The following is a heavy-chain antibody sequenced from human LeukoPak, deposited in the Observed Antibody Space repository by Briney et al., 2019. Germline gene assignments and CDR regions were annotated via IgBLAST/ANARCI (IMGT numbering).Heavy chain of an antibody. CDR2: IYTSGST. D-gene: IGHD2-2*01. CDR1: GGSISSYY. CDR3: ARDQSVPAAMYNWFDP. V-gene: IGHV4-4*07. J-gene: IGHJ5*02. Sequence: SETLSLTCTVSGGSISSYYWSWIRQPAGKGLEWIGRIYTSGSTNYNPSLKSRVTMSVDTSKNQFSLKLSSVTAADTAVYYCARDQSVPAAMYNWFDPWGQGTLVTVSS.